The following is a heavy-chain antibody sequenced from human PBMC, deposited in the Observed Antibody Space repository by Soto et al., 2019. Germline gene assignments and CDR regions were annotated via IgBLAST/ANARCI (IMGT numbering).Heavy chain of an antibody. Sequence: GESLKISCKGSGYSFTSYWIGWVRQMPGKGLEWMGIIYPGDSDTRYSPSFQGQVTISADKSISTAYRQWSSLKASDTAMYYCARAYDSSGYIDAFDIWGQGTMVTVSS. CDR3: ARAYDSSGYIDAFDI. D-gene: IGHD3-22*01. V-gene: IGHV5-51*01. CDR1: GYSFTSYW. J-gene: IGHJ3*02. CDR2: IYPGDSDT.